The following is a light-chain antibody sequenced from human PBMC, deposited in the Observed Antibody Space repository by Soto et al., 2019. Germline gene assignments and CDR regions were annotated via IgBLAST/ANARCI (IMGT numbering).Light chain of an antibody. CDR1: SSDVGGYNY. Sequence: QSVLTQPPSAPGSPGQSVAISCTGTSSDVGGYNYVSWYQQHPGKAPKLMIYEVTKRPSGVPDRFSGSKSGNTASLTVSGLQAEDEADYYCSSHAGINNVVFGGGTKLTVL. J-gene: IGLJ3*02. CDR2: EVT. V-gene: IGLV2-8*01. CDR3: SSHAGINNVV.